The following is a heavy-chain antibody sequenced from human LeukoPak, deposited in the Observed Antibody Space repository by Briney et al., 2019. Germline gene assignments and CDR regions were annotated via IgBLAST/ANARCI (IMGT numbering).Heavy chain of an antibody. J-gene: IGHJ4*02. V-gene: IGHV1-69*05. CDR3: ARDAYYYDSSGYYSRGYYFDY. Sequence: SVKVSCEASGGTFSSYAISWVRQAPGQGLELMGGIIPIFGIANYAQKFQGRVTITTDESTSTAYMELSSLRSEDTAVYYCARDAYYYDSSGYYSRGYYFDYWGQGTLVTVSS. D-gene: IGHD3-22*01. CDR1: GGTFSSYA. CDR2: IIPIFGIA.